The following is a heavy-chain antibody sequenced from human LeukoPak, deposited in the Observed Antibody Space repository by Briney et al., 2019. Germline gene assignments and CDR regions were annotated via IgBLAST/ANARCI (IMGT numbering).Heavy chain of an antibody. CDR3: AKGYGYCSSTSCSRESYYFDY. D-gene: IGHD2-2*03. Sequence: GGSLRLSCAASGFTFSSYAMSWVRQAPGKGLEWVSAISGSGGSTYYADSVKGRFTISRDNSKNTLYLQMNSLRAEDTAVYYCAKGYGYCSSTSCSRESYYFDYWGQGTLVTVSS. CDR2: ISGSGGST. V-gene: IGHV3-23*01. CDR1: GFTFSSYA. J-gene: IGHJ4*02.